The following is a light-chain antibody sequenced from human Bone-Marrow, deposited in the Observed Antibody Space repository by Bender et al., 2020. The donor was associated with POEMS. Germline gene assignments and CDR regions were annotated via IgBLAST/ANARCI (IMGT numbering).Light chain of an antibody. CDR3: GTWDSSLSAVA. V-gene: IGLV1-51*02. J-gene: IGLJ2*01. CDR2: ENS. Sequence: QSVLTQPPSVSAAPGQKVTISCSGSNSNIGNNYVSWYQQLPGTAPKLLIYENSKRPSGIPDRFSGSRSGTSATLGITGLQTGDEADYYCGTWDSSLSAVAFGGGTKLTVL. CDR1: NSNIGNNY.